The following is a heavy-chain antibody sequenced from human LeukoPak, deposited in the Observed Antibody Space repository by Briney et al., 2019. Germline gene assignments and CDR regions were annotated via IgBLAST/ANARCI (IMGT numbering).Heavy chain of an antibody. D-gene: IGHD2-2*01. CDR1: GFTFDDYA. CDR2: ISWNSGSI. CDR3: AKDVHQLLPSFGFDY. Sequence: GGSLRLSCAASGFTFDDYAMHWVRQAPGKGLEWVSGISWNSGSIGYADSVKGRFTISRDNAKNSLYLQMNSLRAEDTALYYCAKDVHQLLPSFGFDYWGQGTLVTVSS. V-gene: IGHV3-9*01. J-gene: IGHJ4*02.